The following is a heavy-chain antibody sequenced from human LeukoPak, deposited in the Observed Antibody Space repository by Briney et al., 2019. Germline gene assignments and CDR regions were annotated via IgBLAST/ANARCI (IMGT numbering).Heavy chain of an antibody. V-gene: IGHV4-61*02. J-gene: IGHJ3*02. CDR1: GGSISSGSYY. CDR2: IYTSGST. Sequence: SETLSLTCTVSGGSISSGSYYWSWIRQPAGKGLEWIGRIYTSGSTNYNPSLKSRVTISVDTSKNQFSLKLSSVTAADTAVYYCASFPGYCSSTSCLNAFDIWAKGQWSPSLQ. D-gene: IGHD2-2*01. CDR3: ASFPGYCSSTSCLNAFDI.